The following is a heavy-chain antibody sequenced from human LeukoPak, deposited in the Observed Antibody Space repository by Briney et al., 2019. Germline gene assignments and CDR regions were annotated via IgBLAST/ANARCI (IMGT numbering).Heavy chain of an antibody. J-gene: IGHJ6*02. CDR2: ISGSGGST. Sequence: GGSLRLSCAASGFTFSSYAMSWVRQAPGKGLEWVSAISGSGGSTYYADSVKGRFTISRDNSKNTLYLQMNSLRAEDTAVYYCAREPSDDFWSGYPLYYYHYGMDVWGQGTTVTVSS. V-gene: IGHV3-23*01. CDR1: GFTFSSYA. D-gene: IGHD3-3*01. CDR3: AREPSDDFWSGYPLYYYHYGMDV.